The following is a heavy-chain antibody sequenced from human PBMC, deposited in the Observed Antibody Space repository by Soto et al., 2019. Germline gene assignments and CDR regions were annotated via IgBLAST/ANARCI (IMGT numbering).Heavy chain of an antibody. CDR2: ISGSGGST. D-gene: IGHD4-17*01. CDR3: AKDTLRFYGGNSGNHDAFDI. CDR1: GFTFSSYA. Sequence: EVQLLESGGGLVQPGGSLRLSCAASGFTFSSYAMSWVRQAPGKGLEWVSAISGSGGSTYYADSVKGRFTISRDNSKNTLYLQMNSLRAEDTAVYYCAKDTLRFYGGNSGNHDAFDIWGQGTMVTVSS. J-gene: IGHJ3*02. V-gene: IGHV3-23*01.